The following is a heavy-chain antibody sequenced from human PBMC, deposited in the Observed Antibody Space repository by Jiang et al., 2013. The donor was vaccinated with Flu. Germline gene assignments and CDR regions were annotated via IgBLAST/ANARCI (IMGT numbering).Heavy chain of an antibody. J-gene: IGHJ6*02. Sequence: RFTSYWISWVRQMPGRGLEWMGRIDPSDSYTNYSPSFQGHVTISADKSISTAYLQWSSLKASDTAMYYCARLLGTRMDVWGQGTTVTVSS. D-gene: IGHD1-1*01. CDR2: IDPSDSYT. CDR3: ARLLGTRMDV. CDR1: RFTSYW. V-gene: IGHV5-10-1*01.